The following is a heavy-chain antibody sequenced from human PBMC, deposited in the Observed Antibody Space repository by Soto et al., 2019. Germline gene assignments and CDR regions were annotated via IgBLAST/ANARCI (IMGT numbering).Heavy chain of an antibody. CDR1: GYTFTSYG. J-gene: IGHJ6*02. CDR3: ARDIVVVPAAINYYYYYGMDV. Sequence: ASVKVSCKASGYTFTSYGISWVRQAPGQGLEWMGWISAYNGNTNYAQKLQGRVTMTTDTSTSAAYMELRSLRSDDTAVYYCARDIVVVPAAINYYYYYGMDVWGQGTTVTVYS. D-gene: IGHD2-2*02. V-gene: IGHV1-18*04. CDR2: ISAYNGNT.